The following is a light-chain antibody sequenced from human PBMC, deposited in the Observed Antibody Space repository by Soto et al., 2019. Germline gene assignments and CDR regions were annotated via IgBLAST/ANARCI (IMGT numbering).Light chain of an antibody. CDR1: QYINTR. V-gene: IGKV3-15*01. J-gene: IGKJ1*01. CDR3: QQYNNWPPGT. CDR2: DAS. Sequence: EIGLTQSPATLSSFPGDRVTLSCRASQYINTRLAWYQHRPGQAPRLLIHDASTRATGIPARFSGSGSGTEFILTISSLQSEDFAVYYCQQYNNWPPGTFGQGTKVDIK.